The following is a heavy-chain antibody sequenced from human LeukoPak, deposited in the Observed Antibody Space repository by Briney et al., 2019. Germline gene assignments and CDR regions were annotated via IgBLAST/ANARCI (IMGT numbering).Heavy chain of an antibody. V-gene: IGHV1-2*06. J-gene: IGHJ4*02. CDR2: INPNSGGT. Sequence: ASVKVSCKASGYTFTGYYMHWVRQAPGQGLEWMGRINPNSGGTNYAQKFQGRVTMTRDTSISTAYMELSRLRSDDTAVYYCARGGSSGSGSYHDFDYWGQGTLVTVSS. D-gene: IGHD3-10*01. CDR1: GYTFTGYY. CDR3: ARGGSSGSGSYHDFDY.